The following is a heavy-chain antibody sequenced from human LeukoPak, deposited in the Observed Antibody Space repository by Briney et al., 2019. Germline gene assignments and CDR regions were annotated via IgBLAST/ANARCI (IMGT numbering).Heavy chain of an antibody. CDR3: AKGRTGYIPDS. Sequence: VGSLRLSCAASGFTFSSYTMTWVRQAPGKGLEWVSVISGNGGTTYYADSVKGRFTISRDNSKSTLYLQMNSLRVEDTAVYYCAKGRTGYIPDSWGQGTLVSVSS. D-gene: IGHD6-13*01. CDR1: GFTFSSYT. J-gene: IGHJ4*02. CDR2: ISGNGGTT. V-gene: IGHV3-23*01.